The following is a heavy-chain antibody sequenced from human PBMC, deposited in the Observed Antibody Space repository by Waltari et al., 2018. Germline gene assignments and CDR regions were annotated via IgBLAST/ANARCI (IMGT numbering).Heavy chain of an antibody. J-gene: IGHJ6*02. CDR3: ARDLRESRPHHSCYFGMDV. Sequence: QVQLVESGGGLVKPGGSLRLSCAASGFSFSDYYRSWIRQAQGKGLGWLAYIVISGSSLSYAKSVGGRFTISRDNANNSLFLQINSLSVEDTAVYYCARDLRESRPHHSCYFGMDVWGQGTSVTVTS. CDR1: GFSFSDYY. V-gene: IGHV3-11*01. CDR2: IVISGSSL. D-gene: IGHD3-16*01.